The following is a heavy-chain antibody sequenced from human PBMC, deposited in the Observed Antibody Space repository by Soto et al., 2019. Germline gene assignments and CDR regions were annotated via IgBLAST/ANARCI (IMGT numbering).Heavy chain of an antibody. CDR2: IRGSGGNT. CDR3: AKDRSMGLGYYGMDV. D-gene: IGHD3-10*01. Sequence: GGSLRLSCAASGFTFSSYAMSWVRQAPGKGLEWVSAIRGSGGNTYYADSVKGRFTISRDNSKNTLYLQMNSLRAEDTAVYYCAKDRSMGLGYYGMDVWGQGTTVTVSS. CDR1: GFTFSSYA. V-gene: IGHV3-23*01. J-gene: IGHJ6*02.